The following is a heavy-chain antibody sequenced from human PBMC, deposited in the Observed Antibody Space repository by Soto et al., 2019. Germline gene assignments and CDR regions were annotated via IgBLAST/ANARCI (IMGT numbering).Heavy chain of an antibody. D-gene: IGHD1-1*01. CDR1: DYSFNTYW. J-gene: IGHJ3*01. V-gene: IGHV5-51*01. CDR3: ARFAATSGINAFDV. CDR2: IYPRDSHT. Sequence: GESLKISCKGSDYSFNTYWIVWVRQLPGKGLEWMGIIYPRDSHTTYSPSFQGQVTISDDKSLNSAFLQWSSLKASDTATYYCARFAATSGINAFDVWGPGTMVTVSS.